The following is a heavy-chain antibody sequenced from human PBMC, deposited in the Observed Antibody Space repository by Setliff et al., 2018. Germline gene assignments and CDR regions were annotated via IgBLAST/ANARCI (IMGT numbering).Heavy chain of an antibody. Sequence: SVKVSCKASGGTFSSYGISWVRQAPGQGLEWMGGTIPIFGTTDYAQKFQGRVTIITDESTSTAYMELNSLRPEDTAMYYCAREEVIVMTVNNYYYYMDVWGKGTTVTVS. CDR2: TIPIFGTT. V-gene: IGHV1-69*05. CDR1: GGTFSSYG. J-gene: IGHJ6*03. CDR3: AREEVIVMTVNNYYYYMDV. D-gene: IGHD2-21*02.